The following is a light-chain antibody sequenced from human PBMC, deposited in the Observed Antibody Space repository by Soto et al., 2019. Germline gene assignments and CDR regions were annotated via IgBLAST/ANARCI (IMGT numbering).Light chain of an antibody. CDR2: KAS. V-gene: IGKV1-5*03. CDR1: QSISIW. CDR3: QQYNDYSWT. Sequence: DIQMTQSPSTLSASVGDRVAITCRASQSISIWLAWYQQKPGKAPKLLIYKASSLESGVPSRFSGSGSGTEXTLTISSLQPDDFATYYCQQYNDYSWTFGQGTKVEIK. J-gene: IGKJ1*01.